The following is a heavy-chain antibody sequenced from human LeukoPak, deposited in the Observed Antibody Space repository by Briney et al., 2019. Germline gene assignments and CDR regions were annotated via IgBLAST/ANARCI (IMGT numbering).Heavy chain of an antibody. V-gene: IGHV4-59*01. CDR1: GGSMSRYY. J-gene: IGHJ6*03. CDR2: MYYSGST. CDR3: ARTQGYGSGWYGGNNNYFMDV. D-gene: IGHD6-19*01. Sequence: SGTLSLTCTVSGGSMSRYYWSWIRQSPGKGLEWIGYMYYSGSTNYNPSLKSRVLISGDTSNNHFSLRLNSVTAADTAVYYCARTQGYGSGWYGGNNNYFMDVWGKGTTVTISS.